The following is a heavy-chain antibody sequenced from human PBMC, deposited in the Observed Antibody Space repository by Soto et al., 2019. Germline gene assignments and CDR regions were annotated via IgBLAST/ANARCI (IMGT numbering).Heavy chain of an antibody. Sequence: PSETLSLTCAVDGGSFSGYYWSWIRQPPGKGLEWIGEINHSGSTNYNPSLKSRVTVSVDTSKNQFSLKLSSVTAADTAVYYCARGREVTIFGVVIGEGLDYWGQGTLVTVSS. J-gene: IGHJ4*02. CDR1: GGSFSGYY. CDR2: INHSGST. V-gene: IGHV4-34*01. CDR3: ARGREVTIFGVVIGEGLDY. D-gene: IGHD3-3*01.